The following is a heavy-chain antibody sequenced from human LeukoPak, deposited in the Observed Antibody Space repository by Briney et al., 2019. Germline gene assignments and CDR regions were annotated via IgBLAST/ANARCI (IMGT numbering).Heavy chain of an antibody. CDR2: MSSSDDGR. CDR1: GFTFSSYS. D-gene: IGHD2-15*01. Sequence: GGSLRLSCAASGFTFSSYSMNWVRQAPGKGLEWVSAMSSSDDGRYYAASVRGRFTISRDTSRSTLYLQMNSLRAEDAAVYYCAKAPVTSCRGAFCYPFDYWGQGALVTVSS. CDR3: AKAPVTSCRGAFCYPFDY. J-gene: IGHJ4*02. V-gene: IGHV3-23*01.